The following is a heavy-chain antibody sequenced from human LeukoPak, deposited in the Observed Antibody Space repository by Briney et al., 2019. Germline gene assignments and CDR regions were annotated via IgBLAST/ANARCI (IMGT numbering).Heavy chain of an antibody. CDR2: TYYRSKWYH. J-gene: IGHJ5*02. Sequence: PSQTLSLTRAISRDSLSSNSVAWHWIRQSPSRGLEWLGRTYYRSKWYHEYAVSVESRITINPDTSKNPFSLQLNSVTPEDTAVYYCLRAVFRNWFDPWGQGTLVIVSS. CDR3: LRAVFRNWFDP. D-gene: IGHD2-21*01. CDR1: RDSLSSNSVA. V-gene: IGHV6-1*01.